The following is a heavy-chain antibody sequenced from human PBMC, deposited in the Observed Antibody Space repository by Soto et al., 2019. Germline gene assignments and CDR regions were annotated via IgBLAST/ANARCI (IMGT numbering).Heavy chain of an antibody. CDR3: ARVTARLGDNFQH. CDR2: IYYSGST. CDR1: GGSISSGDYY. J-gene: IGHJ1*01. D-gene: IGHD2-21*02. V-gene: IGHV4-30-4*01. Sequence: QVQLQESGPGLVKPSQTLSLTCTVSGGSISSGDYYWSWIRQPPGKVLEWIGYIYYSGSTYYNPSLKSRVTISVDTSKNQFSLKLSSVTAADTAVYYCARVTARLGDNFQHWGQGTLVTVSS.